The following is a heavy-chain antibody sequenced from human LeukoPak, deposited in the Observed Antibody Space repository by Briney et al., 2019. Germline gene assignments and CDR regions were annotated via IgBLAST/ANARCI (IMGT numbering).Heavy chain of an antibody. CDR3: ARHVTTVTFFDF. D-gene: IGHD4-11*01. J-gene: IGHJ4*02. V-gene: IGHV4-30-4*01. CDR1: GGSFSSGDYC. Sequence: SQTLSLTCTVSGGSFSSGDYCWSWIRQPPGKGLEWIGYIYNSGSTYYNPSLKSRLTISEDTSKNQFSLKLSSVTAADTAVYFCARHVTTVTFFDFWGQGTLVTVSS. CDR2: IYNSGST.